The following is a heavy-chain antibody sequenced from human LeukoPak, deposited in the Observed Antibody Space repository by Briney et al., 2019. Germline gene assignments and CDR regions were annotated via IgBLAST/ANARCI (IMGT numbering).Heavy chain of an antibody. V-gene: IGHV3-30*03. D-gene: IGHD6-13*01. CDR2: ISYDGSNK. CDR1: GFTFSSYG. Sequence: GGSLRLSCAASGFTFSSYGMHWVRQAPGKGLEWVAVISYDGSNKYYADSVKGRFTTSRDNAKNSLDLQMNSLKVEDTAVYYCATPAAGPGAEYSLYWGQGTLVIVSS. J-gene: IGHJ1*01. CDR3: ATPAAGPGAEYSLY.